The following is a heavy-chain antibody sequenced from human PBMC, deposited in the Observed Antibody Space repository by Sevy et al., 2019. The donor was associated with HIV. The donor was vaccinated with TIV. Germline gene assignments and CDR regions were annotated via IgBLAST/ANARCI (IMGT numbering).Heavy chain of an antibody. V-gene: IGHV4-59*01. D-gene: IGHD6-13*01. Sequence: SETLSLTCTVSGVSISPYYWAWIRQPPGKGLECIGFSGNTNYNPSLKTRVTTSVDTSKNQFSLKLSSVTAADTAIYYCARGGPNQQQLDYFDYWGRGTLVTVSS. CDR1: GVSISPYY. CDR2: SGNT. CDR3: ARGGPNQQQLDYFDY. J-gene: IGHJ4*02.